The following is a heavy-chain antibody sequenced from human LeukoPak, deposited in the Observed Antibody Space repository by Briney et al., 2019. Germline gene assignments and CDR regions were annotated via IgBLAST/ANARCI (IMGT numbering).Heavy chain of an antibody. J-gene: IGHJ3*02. CDR1: GGFISSGSYY. Sequence: PSETLSLTCTVSGGFISSGSYYWSWIRQPAGKGLEWIGRIYTSGSTNYNPSLKSRVTISVDTSKNQFSLKLSSVTAADTAVYYCARVLKIAAAGPGGAFDIWGQGTMVTVSS. D-gene: IGHD6-13*01. CDR2: IYTSGST. V-gene: IGHV4-61*02. CDR3: ARVLKIAAAGPGGAFDI.